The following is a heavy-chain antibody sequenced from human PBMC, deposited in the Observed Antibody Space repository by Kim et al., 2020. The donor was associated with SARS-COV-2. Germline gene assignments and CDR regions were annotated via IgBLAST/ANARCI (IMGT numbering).Heavy chain of an antibody. CDR2: IYYSGST. CDR3: ARSTYYYDSSYYYYYGMDV. D-gene: IGHD3-22*01. CDR1: GGSISSSSYY. Sequence: SETLSLTCTVSGGSISSSSYYWGWIRQPPGKGLEWIGSIYYSGSTYYNPSLKSRVTISVDTSKNQFSLKLSSVTAADTAVYYCARSTYYYDSSYYYYYGMDVWGQGATGTVSS. J-gene: IGHJ6*02. V-gene: IGHV4-39*01.